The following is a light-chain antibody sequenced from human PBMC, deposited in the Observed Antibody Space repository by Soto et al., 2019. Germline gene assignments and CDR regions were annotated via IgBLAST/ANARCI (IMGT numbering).Light chain of an antibody. CDR1: QNIRNY. V-gene: IGKV1-39*01. CDR2: ASS. CDR3: QQGHTLPYT. J-gene: IGKJ2*01. Sequence: DIQMTQSPSSLSSSIGDRVTITCRASQNIRNYLNWYQQKPGQAPNLLIYASSSLRGGVPSRFRGSGSGTEFTLTISSLQPEDFPTYYCQQGHTLPYTFGQGTNLGI.